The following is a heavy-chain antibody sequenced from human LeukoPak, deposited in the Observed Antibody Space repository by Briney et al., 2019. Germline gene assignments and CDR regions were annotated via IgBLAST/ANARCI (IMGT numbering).Heavy chain of an antibody. CDR2: ISSSSYI. CDR3: ARGGSPGVTQYYFDY. CDR1: GSTFSSYS. Sequence: PGGSLRLSCAASGSTFSSYSMNWVRQAPGKGLEWVSSISSSSYIYYADSVKGRFTISRDNAKNSLYLQMNSLRAEDTAVYYCARGGSPGVTQYYFDYWGQGTLVTVSS. J-gene: IGHJ4*02. D-gene: IGHD3-16*01. V-gene: IGHV3-21*01.